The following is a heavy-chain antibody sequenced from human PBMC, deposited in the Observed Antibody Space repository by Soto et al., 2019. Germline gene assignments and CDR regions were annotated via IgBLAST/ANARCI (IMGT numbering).Heavy chain of an antibody. J-gene: IGHJ4*02. V-gene: IGHV3-21*01. CDR2: ISSSSSYI. CDR3: ARGRITAAAPFDY. Sequence: EVQLVESGGGMVKPGGSLRLSCAASGFTLSSYSMNWVRQAQGKGLEWVSSISSSSSYIYYADSVKGRFNISRDNAKNSLYLQMNSLRAEDTAVYYCARGRITAAAPFDYWGQGTLVTVSS. CDR1: GFTLSSYS. D-gene: IGHD6-13*01.